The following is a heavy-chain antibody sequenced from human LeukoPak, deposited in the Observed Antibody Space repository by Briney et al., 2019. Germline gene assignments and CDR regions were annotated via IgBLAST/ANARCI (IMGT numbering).Heavy chain of an antibody. CDR3: ARDHPKWLAD. CDR2: IIPIFGTA. CDR1: GGTFISYA. Sequence: GSSVKVSCKASGGTFISYAISWVRQAPGQGLERMGGIIPIFGTANYAQKFQGRVTITADESTSTAYMELSSLRSEDTAVYYCARDHPKWLADWGQGTLVTVSS. J-gene: IGHJ4*02. V-gene: IGHV1-69*01. D-gene: IGHD6-19*01.